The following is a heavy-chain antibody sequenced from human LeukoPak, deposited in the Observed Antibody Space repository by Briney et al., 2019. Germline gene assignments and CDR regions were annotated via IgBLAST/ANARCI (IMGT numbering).Heavy chain of an antibody. Sequence: SETLSLTCTVSGGSISSYYWSWIRQPPGKGLEWIGYIYYSGSTNYNPSLKSRVTISVDTSKNQFSLKLSSVTAADTAVYYCARGLGGDWLGYWGQGTLVTVSS. D-gene: IGHD2-21*02. CDR3: ARGLGGDWLGY. J-gene: IGHJ4*02. CDR1: GGSISSYY. V-gene: IGHV4-59*08. CDR2: IYYSGST.